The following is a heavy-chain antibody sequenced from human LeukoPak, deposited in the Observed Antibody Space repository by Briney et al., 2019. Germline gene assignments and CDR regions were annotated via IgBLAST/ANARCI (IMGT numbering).Heavy chain of an antibody. CDR1: GYTFTSYD. J-gene: IGHJ5*02. D-gene: IGHD6-13*01. CDR2: MNPNSGNT. Sequence: ASVKVSCKASGYTFTSYDINWVRQATGQGLEWMGWMNPNSGNTGYAQKFQGRVTMTRNTSISTAYMELSSLRSEDTAVYYCARCPTDQQLVPKNWFDPWGQGTLVTVSS. CDR3: ARCPTDQQLVPKNWFDP. V-gene: IGHV1-8*01.